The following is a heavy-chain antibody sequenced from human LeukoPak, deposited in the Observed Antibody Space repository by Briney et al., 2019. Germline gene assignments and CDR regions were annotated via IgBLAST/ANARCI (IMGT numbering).Heavy chain of an antibody. Sequence: GGSLRLSCAASGFTFSSYWVHWVRQAPGKGLVWVSRINSDGSSTSYADSVKGRFTISRDNAKNSLYLQMNSLRAEDTAVYYCARGRSYDSSGYYPDWGQGTLVTVSS. CDR2: INSDGSST. CDR3: ARGRSYDSSGYYPD. V-gene: IGHV3-74*01. J-gene: IGHJ4*02. D-gene: IGHD3-22*01. CDR1: GFTFSSYW.